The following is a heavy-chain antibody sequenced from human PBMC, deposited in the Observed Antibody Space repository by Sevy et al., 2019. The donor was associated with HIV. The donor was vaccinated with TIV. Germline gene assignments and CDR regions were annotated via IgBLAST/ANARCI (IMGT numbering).Heavy chain of an antibody. CDR3: ARKYDSSGYFDY. CDR1: GFTFDDYT. J-gene: IGHJ4*02. Sequence: GGSLRLSCAASGFTFDDYTMHWVRQAPGKGLEWVSGISGSGGSGDKTNYADSVKGRFTISRDDSKNSLYLQLNSLRAEDTAIYYCARKYDSSGYFDYWGQGTLVTVSS. V-gene: IGHV3-23*01. D-gene: IGHD3-22*01. CDR2: ISGSGGSGDKT.